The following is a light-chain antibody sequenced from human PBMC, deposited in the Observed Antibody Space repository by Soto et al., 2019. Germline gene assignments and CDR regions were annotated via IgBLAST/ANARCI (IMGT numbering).Light chain of an antibody. J-gene: IGKJ1*01. CDR2: GAS. CDR1: QSVSSN. CDR3: QQYNNWPRT. V-gene: IGKV3-15*01. Sequence: EIVMTQSPANLSLSPGERATLSCRASQSVSSNLAWYQQKPGQAPRLLIYGASTRATGIPARFSGNGSGTEGTITISSLQSEDGSVYDCQQYNNWPRTFGQGTKVDIK.